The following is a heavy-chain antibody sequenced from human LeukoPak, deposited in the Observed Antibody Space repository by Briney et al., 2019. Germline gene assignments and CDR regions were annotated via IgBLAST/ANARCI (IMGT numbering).Heavy chain of an antibody. V-gene: IGHV1-69*04. Sequence: GASVKVSCKASGGTFSSYAISWVRQAPGQGLEWMGRIIPILGIANYAQKFQGRVTITADKSTSTAYMELSSLRSEDTAVYYCASTTVAVAYIDYWGQGTLVTVSS. CDR2: IIPILGIA. CDR3: ASTTVAVAYIDY. J-gene: IGHJ4*02. D-gene: IGHD6-19*01. CDR1: GGTFSSYA.